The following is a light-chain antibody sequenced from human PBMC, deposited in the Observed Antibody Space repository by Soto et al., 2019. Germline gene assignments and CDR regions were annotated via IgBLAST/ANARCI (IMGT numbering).Light chain of an antibody. CDR3: QSYDTSLSEV. V-gene: IGLV1-40*01. CDR1: SSNIGAGYD. Sequence: QSVLTQPPSVSGAPGQRVTISCTGNSSNIGAGYDVHWYQQLPGTAPKLLIYGNNNRPSGVPDRFFGSKSDTSASLAITGLQAEDEAGYYCQSYDTSLSEVFGGGTQLTVL. J-gene: IGLJ3*02. CDR2: GNN.